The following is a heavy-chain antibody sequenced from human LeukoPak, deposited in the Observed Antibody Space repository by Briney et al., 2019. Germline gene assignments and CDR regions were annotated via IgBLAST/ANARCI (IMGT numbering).Heavy chain of an antibody. CDR3: ARRGYGSGSYYNFFPYYMDV. D-gene: IGHD3-10*01. CDR2: INHSGST. V-gene: IGHV4-34*01. CDR1: GGSFSGYY. Sequence: PSETLSLTCAVYGGSFSGYYWSWIRQPPGKGLEWIGEINHSGSTNYNPSLKSRVTISVDTSKNQFSLKLSSVTAADTAVYYCARRGYGSGSYYNFFPYYMDVWGKGTTVTISS. J-gene: IGHJ6*03.